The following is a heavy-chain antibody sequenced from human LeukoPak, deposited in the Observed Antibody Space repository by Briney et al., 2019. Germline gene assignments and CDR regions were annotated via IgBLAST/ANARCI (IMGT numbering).Heavy chain of an antibody. V-gene: IGHV4-38-2*02. D-gene: IGHD4-23*01. CDR2: IYHSGRT. Sequence: SETLSLTCTVSGYSISSGYYWGWIRQPPGKGLEWIGNIYHSGRTYDNPSLKSRVTISVDTSKNQFSLKLSSVTAADTAVYYCARFILADYGGNSAFFDYWGQGTLVTVSS. CDR3: ARFILADYGGNSAFFDY. CDR1: GYSISSGYY. J-gene: IGHJ4*02.